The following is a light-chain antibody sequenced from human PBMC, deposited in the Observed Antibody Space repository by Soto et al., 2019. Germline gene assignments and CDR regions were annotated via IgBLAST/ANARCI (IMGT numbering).Light chain of an antibody. V-gene: IGKV3-15*01. J-gene: IGKJ2*01. CDR2: AAS. CDR3: QQYNDWPHT. CDR1: QSVRNN. Sequence: EIVMTQSPGTLSVSPGERATLSCRASQSVRNNFAWYQQKPGQPPRLLFYAASTRATGIPSRFTGSGSGTDFTLTISSLQSEDVAVYYCQQYNDWPHTLGQGTKLEIK.